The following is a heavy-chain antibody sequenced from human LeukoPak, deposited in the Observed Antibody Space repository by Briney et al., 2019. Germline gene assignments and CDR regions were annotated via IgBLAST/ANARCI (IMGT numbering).Heavy chain of an antibody. CDR3: ARLADLRPRNSAFDI. CDR2: IYYSGST. CDR1: GGSISSYY. Sequence: SENLSLNCTVYGGSISSYYWSWLRQPPGKGLEWIGNIYYSGSTNYNPFLKSRATISVDTSKNQFSLKLSSLTAANTAVYYCARLADLRPRNSAFDIWGQGTMVTVSS. J-gene: IGHJ3*02. V-gene: IGHV4-59*12.